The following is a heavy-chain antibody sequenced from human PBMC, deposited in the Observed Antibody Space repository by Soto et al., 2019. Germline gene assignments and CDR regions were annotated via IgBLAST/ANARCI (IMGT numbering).Heavy chain of an antibody. V-gene: IGHV4-61*01. D-gene: IGHD4-17*01. CDR1: GCCVSNKTYY. J-gene: IGHJ4*02. CDR3: ARTTAVPNTLRSRYFFDY. CDR2: VYYSGTT. Sequence: ESLSLTCFVFGCCVSNKTYYWSWIRQPPGKRLEWIGYVYYSGTTNYNPSLKSRVTISVDLSKNQFSLRLSSVTTADTALYYCARTTAVPNTLRSRYFFDYWGQGTLVTVSS.